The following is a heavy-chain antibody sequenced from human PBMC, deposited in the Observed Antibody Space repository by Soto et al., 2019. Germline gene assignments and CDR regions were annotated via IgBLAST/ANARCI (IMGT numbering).Heavy chain of an antibody. Sequence: QVQLVESGGGVVQPGRSLRLSCAASGFTFSSYGMHWVRQAPGKGLEWVAVISYDGSNKYYADSVKGRFTISRDNSKNTLYLQMNSLRAEDTAVYYCAAIRRGGYCSGGSCSPGDYWGQGTLVTVSS. CDR2: ISYDGSNK. J-gene: IGHJ4*02. CDR1: GFTFSSYG. V-gene: IGHV3-30*03. CDR3: AAIRRGGYCSGGSCSPGDY. D-gene: IGHD2-15*01.